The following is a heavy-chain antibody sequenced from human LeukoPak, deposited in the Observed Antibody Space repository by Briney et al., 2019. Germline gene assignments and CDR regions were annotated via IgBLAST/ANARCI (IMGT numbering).Heavy chain of an antibody. CDR2: IYYSGST. CDR3: ARGSPSGYVGDWFDP. D-gene: IGHD5-12*01. V-gene: IGHV4-39*07. J-gene: IGHJ5*02. Sequence: SETLSLTCTVSGDSISGSRYFWGWIRQPPGKGLERVGNIYYSGSTYYNPSLKSRITMSVDTSKNQFSLKLTSVTAADTAVYYCARGSPSGYVGDWFDPWGQGTLVIVSS. CDR1: GDSISGSRYF.